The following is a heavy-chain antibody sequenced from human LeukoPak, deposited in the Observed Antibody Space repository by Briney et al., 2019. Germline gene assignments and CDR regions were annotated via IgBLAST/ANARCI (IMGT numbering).Heavy chain of an antibody. D-gene: IGHD1-26*01. CDR3: ARLSPGVGATAEY. CDR2: IYPGDSDT. CDR1: GYNFTNYW. J-gene: IGHJ4*02. Sequence: GESLKISCKGSGYNFTNYWVGWVRQMPEKGLEWMGFIYPGDSDTRYGPSFQGRVTISADKSISTASLQWRSLKASDTAIYYCARLSPGVGATAEYWGQGTLVTVSS. V-gene: IGHV5-51*01.